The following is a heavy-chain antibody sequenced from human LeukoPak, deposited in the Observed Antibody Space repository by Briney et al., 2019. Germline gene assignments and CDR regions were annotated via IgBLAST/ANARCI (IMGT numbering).Heavy chain of an antibody. J-gene: IGHJ4*02. CDR2: INPNSGGT. Sequence: ASVKVSCKASGYTFTDYYMHWVRQAPGQGLEWMGWINPNSGGTNYAQKFQGRVTMTRDTSISTAYMELSRLRSDDTAVYYCARGYYDSSGYYSGYLDYWGQGTLVTVSS. V-gene: IGHV1-2*02. CDR3: ARGYYDSSGYYSGYLDY. D-gene: IGHD3-22*01. CDR1: GYTFTDYY.